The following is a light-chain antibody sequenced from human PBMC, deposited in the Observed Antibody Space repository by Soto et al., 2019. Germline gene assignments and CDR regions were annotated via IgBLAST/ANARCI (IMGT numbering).Light chain of an antibody. Sequence: QSALTQPAYVSGSPGPSITISCTGTSSDVGAYNYVSWYQHHPGRAPNLIIFEVSHRPSGVSDRFSASKSGNTASLTISGLQIAEAADYYCTSYTRTGNLLFGGGTQVTVL. CDR1: SSDVGAYNY. V-gene: IGLV2-14*01. CDR3: TSYTRTGNLL. CDR2: EVS. J-gene: IGLJ2*01.